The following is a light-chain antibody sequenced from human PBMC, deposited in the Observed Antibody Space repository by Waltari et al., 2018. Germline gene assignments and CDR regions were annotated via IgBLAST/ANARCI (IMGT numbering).Light chain of an antibody. CDR2: RNQ. V-gene: IGLV1-47*01. CDR3: AAWDDSLSAWV. CDR1: SSNIGRNY. Sequence: QSVLTQPPSASGTPGQRVTISSSGSSSNIGRNYVCWYQQLPGTAPKPLIPRNQHGHPGAPARFSGSKSGASASLAIGGLRSEDEADYFCAAWDDSLSAWVFGGGTKLTVL. J-gene: IGLJ3*02.